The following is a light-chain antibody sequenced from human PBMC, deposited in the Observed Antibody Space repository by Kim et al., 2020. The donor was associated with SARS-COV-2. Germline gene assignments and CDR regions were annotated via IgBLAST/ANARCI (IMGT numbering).Light chain of an antibody. CDR3: QQGYSTPQT. Sequence: DIQMTQSPSSLSASVGDRVTITCRASQSISSYLNWYQQKPGKAPKLLIYAASTLQSGVPSRFSGSGSGTDFTLTISSLQPEDFVTYYCQQGYSTPQTFGQGTKVDIK. CDR1: QSISSY. CDR2: AAS. V-gene: IGKV1-39*01. J-gene: IGKJ1*01.